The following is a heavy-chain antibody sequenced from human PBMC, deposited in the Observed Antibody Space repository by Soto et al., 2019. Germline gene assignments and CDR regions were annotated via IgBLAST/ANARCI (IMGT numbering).Heavy chain of an antibody. J-gene: IGHJ6*03. CDR2: ISAYNGNT. D-gene: IGHD2-15*01. CDR3: ARVGGELRYCSGGSCYPTYYYYYMDV. CDR1: GYTFTSYG. Sequence: ASAKVSCKASGYTFTSYGISWVRQAPGQGLEWMGWISAYNGNTNYAQKLQGRVTMTTDTSTSTAYMELRSLRSDDTAVYYCARVGGELRYCSGGSCYPTYYYYYMDVWGKGTTVTVSS. V-gene: IGHV1-18*01.